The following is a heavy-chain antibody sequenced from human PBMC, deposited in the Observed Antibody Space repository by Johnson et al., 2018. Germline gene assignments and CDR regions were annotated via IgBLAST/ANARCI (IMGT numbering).Heavy chain of an antibody. Sequence: VRLGETGGALVEPGGSLRLCCAASGFTLSDYYLSWIRQAPGKGLDWVSDRRRAGPIDSGDSLRGRFTISRDNAKNSLYLQMTKLRPAATAVYFCAALSGDSRDLEHWGQGTLVTVSS. V-gene: IGHV3-11*01. J-gene: IGHJ1*01. D-gene: IGHD1-26*01. CDR2: RRRAGPI. CDR1: GFTLSDYY. CDR3: AALSGDSRDLEH.